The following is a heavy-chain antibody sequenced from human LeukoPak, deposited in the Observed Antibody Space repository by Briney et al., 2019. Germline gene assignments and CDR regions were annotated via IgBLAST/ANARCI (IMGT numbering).Heavy chain of an antibody. V-gene: IGHV4-4*02. Sequence: PSETLSLTCAVSGGSISSSNWWSWVRQPPGKGLEWIGEIYHSGSTNYNPSLKSRVTISVDTSKNQFSLKLSSVTAADTAVYYCARVGGDFYYYYGMDVWGQGTTVTVSS. CDR1: GGSISSSNW. CDR3: ARVGGDFYYYYGMDV. J-gene: IGHJ6*02. CDR2: IYHSGST. D-gene: IGHD1-26*01.